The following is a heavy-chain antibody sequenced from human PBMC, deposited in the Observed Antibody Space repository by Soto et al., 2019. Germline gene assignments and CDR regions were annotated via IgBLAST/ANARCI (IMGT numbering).Heavy chain of an antibody. V-gene: IGHV3-7*01. CDR1: GFTFSSYW. J-gene: IGHJ6*02. CDR2: IKQDGSDK. D-gene: IGHD3-3*01. Sequence: QSGGSLRLSCASSGFTFSSYWMSWVRQAPGKGLEWVANIKQDGSDKYSVDSLKGRFNLSRDKAQNSLYLQMNSRRAEDTAVYYCARDKRRRKYYDFWSGYYTDYYYYGMDVWGQGTTVTVSS. CDR3: ARDKRRRKYYDFWSGYYTDYYYYGMDV.